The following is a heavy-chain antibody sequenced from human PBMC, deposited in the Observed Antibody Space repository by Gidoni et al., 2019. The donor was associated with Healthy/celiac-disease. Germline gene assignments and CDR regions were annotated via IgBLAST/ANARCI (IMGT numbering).Heavy chain of an antibody. CDR1: GFAFSSYS. Sequence: EVQLVESGGGLVKPGGSLRLSCAASGFAFSSYSMNWVRQAPGKGLEWVSSISSSSSYIYYADSVKGRFTISRDNAKNSLYLQMNSLRAEDTAVYYCARGVEKGSSRDFDYWGQGTLVTVSS. CDR2: ISSSSSYI. D-gene: IGHD6-6*01. J-gene: IGHJ4*02. CDR3: ARGVEKGSSRDFDY. V-gene: IGHV3-21*01.